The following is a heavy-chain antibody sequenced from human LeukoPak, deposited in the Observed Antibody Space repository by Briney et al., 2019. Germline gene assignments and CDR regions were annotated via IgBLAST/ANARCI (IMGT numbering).Heavy chain of an antibody. Sequence: GGSLRLSCAASGFTFSSYAMRWVRQAAGKGLEWVSGITGCGASTYYADSVKRPFTISTDNSKNPLYLQMNSLRAQDTALYYFAKGFDDSSGYYPDYWGQGTLVTVSS. CDR1: GFTFSSYA. CDR2: ITGCGAST. V-gene: IGHV3-23*01. CDR3: AKGFDDSSGYYPDY. D-gene: IGHD3-22*01. J-gene: IGHJ4*02.